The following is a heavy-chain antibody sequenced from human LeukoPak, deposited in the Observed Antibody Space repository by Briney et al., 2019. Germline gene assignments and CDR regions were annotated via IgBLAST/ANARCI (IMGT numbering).Heavy chain of an antibody. Sequence: SETLSLTCAVSGGSISSSNWWSWVRQPPGKGLEWIGEIYHSGSTNYNPSLKSRVTISVDKSKNQFSLKLSSVTAADTAVYYCARGLAVAGTHFRAFDIWGQGTMVTVSS. J-gene: IGHJ3*02. CDR3: ARGLAVAGTHFRAFDI. CDR2: IYHSGST. CDR1: GGSISSSNW. D-gene: IGHD6-19*01. V-gene: IGHV4-4*02.